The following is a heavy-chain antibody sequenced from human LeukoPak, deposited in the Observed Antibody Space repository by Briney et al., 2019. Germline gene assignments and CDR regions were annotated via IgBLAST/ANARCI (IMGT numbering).Heavy chain of an antibody. D-gene: IGHD3-16*02. V-gene: IGHV1-8*01. CDR1: GYTFTSYD. J-gene: IGHJ4*02. CDR3: ARGPLTFGGVIVIGYYFDY. Sequence: ASVKVSCKASGYTFTSYDFNWVRQAPGQGLEWVGWMSPHSGNTGYAQNFQGRVTMTRDTSTSTVYMELSSLRSEDTAVYYCARGPLTFGGVIVIGYYFDYWGQGTLVTVSS. CDR2: MSPHSGNT.